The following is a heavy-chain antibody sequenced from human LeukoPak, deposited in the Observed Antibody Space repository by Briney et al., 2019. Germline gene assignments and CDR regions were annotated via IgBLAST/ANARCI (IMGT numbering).Heavy chain of an antibody. CDR3: ATTRGYSYGSNLNDAFDI. V-gene: IGHV4-39*07. D-gene: IGHD5-18*01. Sequence: SETLSLTCTVSGGSISSSSYYWGCIRQPPGKGLECIGSIYYSGSTYYNPSLKSRVTISVDTSKNQFSLKLSSVTAADTAVYYCATTRGYSYGSNLNDAFDIWGQGTMVTVSS. CDR1: GGSISSSSYY. J-gene: IGHJ3*02. CDR2: IYYSGST.